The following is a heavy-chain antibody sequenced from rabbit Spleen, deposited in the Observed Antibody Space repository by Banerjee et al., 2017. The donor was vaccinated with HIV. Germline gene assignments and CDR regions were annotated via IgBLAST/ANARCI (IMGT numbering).Heavy chain of an antibody. D-gene: IGHD3-1*01. CDR2: INTYTGKP. CDR3: ARDLASVVGWNFNL. J-gene: IGHJ4*01. V-gene: IGHV1S45*01. CDR1: GFSFSDRDV. Sequence: QEQLVESGGGLVKPEGSLTLTCKASGFSFSDRDVMCWVRQAPGKGLQWIACINTYTGKPVYATWAKGRFTISRTSSTTVTLQMTSLTAADMATYFCARDLASVVGWNFNLWGPGTLVTVS.